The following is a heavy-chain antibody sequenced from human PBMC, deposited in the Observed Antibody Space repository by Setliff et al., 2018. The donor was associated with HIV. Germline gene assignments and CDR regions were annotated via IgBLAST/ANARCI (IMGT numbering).Heavy chain of an antibody. CDR1: GGSFSGYY. CDR2: IYIYNSGST. V-gene: IGHV4-59*01. CDR3: ARGVNFDY. J-gene: IGHJ4*02. D-gene: IGHD3-3*01. Sequence: SETLSLTCSVSGGSFSGYYWRWIRQPPGKGLEWIGYIYIYNSGSTNYNPSLTSRVTISVDTSRNQFSLKLTSVTVADTAIYYCARGVNFDYWGQGTQVTVSS.